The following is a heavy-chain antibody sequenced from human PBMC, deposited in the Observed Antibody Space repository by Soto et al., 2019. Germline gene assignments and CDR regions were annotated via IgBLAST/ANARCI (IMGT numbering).Heavy chain of an antibody. CDR3: ARDTHPVRAAAGNKLDY. D-gene: IGHD6-25*01. CDR2: INAGNGNT. V-gene: IGHV1-3*01. Sequence: ASVKVSCKASGYTITSYAIHWVRQAPGQRLEWMGWINAGNGNTKYSQKFQGRVTITRDTSASTAYMELSSLRSEDTAVYYCARDTHPVRAAAGNKLDYWGQGTLVTVSS. CDR1: GYTITSYA. J-gene: IGHJ4*02.